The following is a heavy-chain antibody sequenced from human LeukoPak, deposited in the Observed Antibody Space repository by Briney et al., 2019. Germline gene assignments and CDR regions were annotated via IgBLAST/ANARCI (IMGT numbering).Heavy chain of an antibody. J-gene: IGHJ4*02. CDR1: GFTFSSYG. D-gene: IGHD6-13*01. V-gene: IGHV3-23*01. Sequence: GGSLRLSCAASGFTFSSYGMSWVRQAPGKGLEWVSGVSGNGVTTYYADSVKGRFTISRDNSKNTLYLQMNSLRAEDTAVYHCAKVRQSSSWYGVFDYWGQGTLVTVSS. CDR3: AKVRQSSSWYGVFDY. CDR2: VSGNGVTT.